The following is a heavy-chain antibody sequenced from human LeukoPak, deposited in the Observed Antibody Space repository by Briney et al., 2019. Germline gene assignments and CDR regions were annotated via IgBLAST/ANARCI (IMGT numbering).Heavy chain of an antibody. Sequence: ASVKVSRKASGYTFTGYYMHWVRQAPGQGLEWMGRINPNSGGTNYAQKFQSRVTMTRDTSISTAYMELSRLRSDDTAVYYCARSLLLWFGEDWGQGTLVTVSS. CDR3: ARSLLLWFGED. V-gene: IGHV1-2*06. CDR2: INPNSGGT. CDR1: GYTFTGYY. D-gene: IGHD3-10*01. J-gene: IGHJ4*02.